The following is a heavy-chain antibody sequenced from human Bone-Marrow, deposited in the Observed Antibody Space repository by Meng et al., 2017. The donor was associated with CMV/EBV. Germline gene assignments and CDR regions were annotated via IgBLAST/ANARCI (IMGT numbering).Heavy chain of an antibody. V-gene: IGHV1-46*01. Sequence: ASVKVSCKASGGTFSSYAISWVRQAPGQGLEWMGIINPSGGSTSYAQKFQGRVTMTRDTSTSTVYMELSSLRSEDTAVYYCARDSGDIVVVPAAIPDYYYYYGMDVWGQGTTVTVSS. CDR1: GGTFSSYA. CDR3: ARDSGDIVVVPAAIPDYYYYYGMDV. D-gene: IGHD2-2*02. J-gene: IGHJ6*02. CDR2: INPSGGST.